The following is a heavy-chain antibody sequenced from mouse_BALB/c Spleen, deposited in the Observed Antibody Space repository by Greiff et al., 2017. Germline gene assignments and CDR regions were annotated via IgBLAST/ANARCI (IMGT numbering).Heavy chain of an antibody. CDR2: IYPGDGST. CDR3: ARRGLYYGSSFDY. Sequence: SGPELVKPGALVKISCRASGYTFTSYDINWVKQRPGQGLEWIGWIYPGDGSTKYNEKFKGKATLTADKSSSTAYMQLSSLTSENSAVYFCARRGLYYGSSFDYWGQGTTLTVSS. V-gene: IGHV1S33*01. D-gene: IGHD1-1*01. CDR1: GYTFTSYD. J-gene: IGHJ2*01.